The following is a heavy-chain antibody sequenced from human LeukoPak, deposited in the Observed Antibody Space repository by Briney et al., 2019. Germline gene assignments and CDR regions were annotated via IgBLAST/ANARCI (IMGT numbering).Heavy chain of an antibody. Sequence: SETLSLTCAVYGGSFSGYYWSWIRQPPGKGLEWIGEINHNGSTNYNPSLKSRVTISVDTSKNQFSLKLSSVTAADTAVYYCARGVTDAAAGARPYFDYWGQGTLVTVSS. CDR3: ARGVTDAAAGARPYFDY. J-gene: IGHJ4*02. CDR1: GGSFSGYY. V-gene: IGHV4-34*01. D-gene: IGHD6-13*01. CDR2: INHNGST.